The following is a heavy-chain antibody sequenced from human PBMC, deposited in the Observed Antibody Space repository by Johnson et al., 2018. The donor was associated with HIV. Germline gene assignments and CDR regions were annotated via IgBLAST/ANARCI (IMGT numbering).Heavy chain of an antibody. D-gene: IGHD3-9*01. V-gene: IGHV3-9*01. Sequence: VQLVESGGGLVQPGRSLRLSCAASGFTFDDYAMHWVRQAPGKGLEWVSGIRWNSGSIGYADSVKGRFTIYIDNAKNSLYLQMNSLRAEDTAVYYCARAPSRLRYFDWSEDAFDIWGQGTMVTVSS. CDR3: ARAPSRLRYFDWSEDAFDI. J-gene: IGHJ3*02. CDR2: IRWNSGSI. CDR1: GFTFDDYA.